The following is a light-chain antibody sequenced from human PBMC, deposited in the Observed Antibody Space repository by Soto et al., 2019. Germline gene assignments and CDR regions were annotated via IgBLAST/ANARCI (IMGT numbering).Light chain of an antibody. CDR1: QIVSRYY. J-gene: IGKJ2*01. Sequence: EVVLTRSPGTLSLSPGERATLSCRASQIVSRYYLAWYQQKPGQAPRLLIYGTSSRDTGIPDRFSGSGSGTDFTLTISRLEPDALAVYYCQQYSDSSYTFGQGNKLQIK. CDR3: QQYSDSSYT. V-gene: IGKV3-20*01. CDR2: GTS.